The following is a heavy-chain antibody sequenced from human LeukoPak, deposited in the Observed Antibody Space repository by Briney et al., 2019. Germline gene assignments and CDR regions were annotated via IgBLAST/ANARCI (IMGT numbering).Heavy chain of an antibody. CDR1: GFSVSSNY. Sequence: GGSLRLSCAASGFSVSSNYMTWVRQAPGKGLEWVSIIYSGGSTYYADSVKGRFTISRDNSKNTLYLQMNSLRAEDTAVYYCAREETMVTNPSFAFDIWGQGTMVTVSS. D-gene: IGHD4-17*01. CDR3: AREETMVTNPSFAFDI. CDR2: IYSGGST. V-gene: IGHV3-53*01. J-gene: IGHJ3*02.